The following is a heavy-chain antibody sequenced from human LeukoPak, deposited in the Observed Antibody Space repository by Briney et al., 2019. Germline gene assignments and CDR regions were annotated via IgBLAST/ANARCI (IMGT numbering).Heavy chain of an antibody. Sequence: GGSLRLSCAGSGFSFSNYWMAWVCQAPGKGPEWVANMRQDGSARHYADSVKGRFTISRDNSQNSVYLQMNSLRAEDTAVYYCARDVVGSLDYWGLGTLVTVSS. V-gene: IGHV3-7*01. CDR1: GFSFSNYW. J-gene: IGHJ4*02. CDR3: ARDVVGSLDY. D-gene: IGHD2-15*01. CDR2: MRQDGSAR.